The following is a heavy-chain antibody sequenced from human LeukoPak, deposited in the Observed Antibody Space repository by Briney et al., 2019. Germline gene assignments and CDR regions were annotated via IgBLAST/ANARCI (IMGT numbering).Heavy chain of an antibody. V-gene: IGHV3-23*01. CDR3: ARWSAALDY. J-gene: IGHJ4*02. D-gene: IGHD2-2*01. CDR2: I. CDR1: GFTFSSYA. Sequence: GGSLRLSCAASGFTFSSYAMSWVRQAPGKGLEWVSAIKGRFTISRDNSKNTLYLQMNSLRAEDTAVYYCARWSAALDYWGQGTLVTVSS.